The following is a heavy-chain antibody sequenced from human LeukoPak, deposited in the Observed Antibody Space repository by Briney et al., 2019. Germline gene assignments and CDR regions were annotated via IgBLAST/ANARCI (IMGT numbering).Heavy chain of an antibody. Sequence: PSETLSLTCTVSGGSISSYYWSWIRQPPGKGLEWIGRIYTSGSTNYNPSLKSRVTISVDTSKNQFSLKLSSVTAADTAVYYCARQFWSGSDNWFDPWGQGTLVTVSS. CDR2: IYTSGST. J-gene: IGHJ5*02. CDR3: ARQFWSGSDNWFDP. V-gene: IGHV4-59*08. D-gene: IGHD3-3*01. CDR1: GGSISSYY.